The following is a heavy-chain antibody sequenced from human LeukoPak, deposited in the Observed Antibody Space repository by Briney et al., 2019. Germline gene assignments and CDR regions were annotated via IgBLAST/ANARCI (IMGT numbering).Heavy chain of an antibody. V-gene: IGHV3-33*01. J-gene: IGHJ4*02. CDR3: ARDLAATRLYFLDH. D-gene: IGHD6-6*01. Sequence: GRSLRLSCAASGFTFSTYGMHWVRQAPGKGLEWVSVIWYDGNNKYYADSVKGRFTISRDNSKNTLYLQMDSLRAEDTAVYYCARDLAATRLYFLDHWGQGTLVTVSS. CDR2: IWYDGNNK. CDR1: GFTFSTYG.